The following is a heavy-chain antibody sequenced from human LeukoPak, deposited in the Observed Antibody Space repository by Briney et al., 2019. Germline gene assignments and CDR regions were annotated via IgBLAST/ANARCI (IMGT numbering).Heavy chain of an antibody. V-gene: IGHV4-59*01. CDR3: ARGEKYYYDSSGYYYFDY. Sequence: SETLSLTCTVSGGSISSYYWSWIRQPPGKGLEWIGYTYYSGSTNYNPSLKSRVTISVDTSKNQFSLRLSSVTAADTAVYYCARGEKYYYDSSGYYYFDYWGQGTLVTVSS. J-gene: IGHJ4*02. CDR2: TYYSGST. CDR1: GGSISSYY. D-gene: IGHD3-22*01.